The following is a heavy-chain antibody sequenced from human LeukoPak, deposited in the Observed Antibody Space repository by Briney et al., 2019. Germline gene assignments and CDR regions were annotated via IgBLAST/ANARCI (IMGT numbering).Heavy chain of an antibody. D-gene: IGHD2-15*01. Sequence: PGGCLRLSCTASGFTFTTYWMHWVRQAPGKGLVWVSRINSDGSSTTYADSVKARFTISRDNAKNTVYLQMNSLRAEDTAVYYCARDAVAWAFDIWGQGTMVTVSS. CDR2: INSDGSST. V-gene: IGHV3-74*01. CDR1: GFTFTTYW. CDR3: ARDAVAWAFDI. J-gene: IGHJ3*02.